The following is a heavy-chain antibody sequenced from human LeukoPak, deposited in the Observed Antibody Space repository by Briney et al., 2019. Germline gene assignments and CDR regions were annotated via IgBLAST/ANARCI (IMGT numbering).Heavy chain of an antibody. Sequence: PGGSLRLSCAVSGLSFSNYWMHWVRQAPGKGLMWVARTNLHGTAVDYADPVKGRFTISRDNSKNMLFLQMNSLRVEDTAVYYCASAYTYVRLGDHWGQGTLVTVSP. CDR2: TNLHGTAV. J-gene: IGHJ4*02. CDR1: GLSFSNYW. V-gene: IGHV3-74*01. CDR3: ASAYTYVRLGDH. D-gene: IGHD3-10*02.